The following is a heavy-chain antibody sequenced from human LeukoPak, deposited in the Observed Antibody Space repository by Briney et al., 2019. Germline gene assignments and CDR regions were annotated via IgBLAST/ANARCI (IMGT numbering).Heavy chain of an antibody. CDR3: ARDYQGGYGDKTVDY. CDR1: GGSISSYY. J-gene: IGHJ4*02. CDR2: IYYSGST. Sequence: PSETLSLTCTVSGGSISSYYWSWIRQPPGKGLEWIGYIYYSGSTNYNPSLKSRVTISVGTSKNQFSLKLSSVTATDTAVYYCARDYQGGYGDKTVDYWGQGTLVTVSS. D-gene: IGHD5-18*01. V-gene: IGHV4-59*12.